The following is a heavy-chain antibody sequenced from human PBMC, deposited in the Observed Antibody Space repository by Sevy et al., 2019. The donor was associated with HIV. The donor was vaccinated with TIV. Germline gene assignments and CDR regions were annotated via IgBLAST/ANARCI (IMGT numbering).Heavy chain of an antibody. Sequence: ASVKVSCKASGYTFTSYGISWVRQAPGQGLEWMGWISAYNGNTNYAQKLQGRVTMTTDTSTSTAYMELRSLRSDDTAVYYCARDSGRDIAALPIIDYWGQGTLVTVSS. D-gene: IGHD6-6*01. CDR1: GYTFTSYG. CDR2: ISAYNGNT. V-gene: IGHV1-18*01. J-gene: IGHJ4*02. CDR3: ARDSGRDIAALPIIDY.